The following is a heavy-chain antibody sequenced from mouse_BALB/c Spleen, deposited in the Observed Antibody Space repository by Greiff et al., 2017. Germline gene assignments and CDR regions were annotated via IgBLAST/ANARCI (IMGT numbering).Heavy chain of an antibody. J-gene: IGHJ1*01. V-gene: IGHV10-1*02. CDR1: GFTFNTYA. D-gene: IGHD1-1*01. Sequence: EVKLVESGGGLVQPKGSLKLSCAASGFTFNTYAMNWVRQAPGKGLEWVARIRSKSNNYATYYADSVKDRFTISRDDSQSMLYLQMNNLKTEDTAMYYCVRQIYYYCSSYGYFDVWGAGTTVTVSS. CDR3: VRQIYYYCSSYGYFDV. CDR2: IRSKSNNYAT.